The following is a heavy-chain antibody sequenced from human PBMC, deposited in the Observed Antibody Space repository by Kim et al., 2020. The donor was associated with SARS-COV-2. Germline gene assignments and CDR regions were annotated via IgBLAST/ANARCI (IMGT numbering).Heavy chain of an antibody. V-gene: IGHV3-23*01. J-gene: IGHJ4*02. D-gene: IGHD3-10*01. CDR3: AKSPYYYGSGSYWSY. Sequence: DSVKGRFTISRDNSKNKLYLQMNSLRAEDTAVYYCAKSPYYYGSGSYWSYWGQGTLVTVSS.